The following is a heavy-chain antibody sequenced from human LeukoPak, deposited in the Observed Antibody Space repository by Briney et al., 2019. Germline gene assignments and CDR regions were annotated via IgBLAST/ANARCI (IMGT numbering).Heavy chain of an antibody. CDR2: IWYDGSNK. D-gene: IGHD3-10*01. J-gene: IGHJ4*02. CDR3: ARDPGQILFGELSPVHFDY. Sequence: GGSLRLSCAASGFTFSSYGMHWVRQAPGKGLEWVAVIWYDGSNKYYADSVKGRFTISRDNSKNTLYLQMNSLRAEDTAVYYCARDPGQILFGELSPVHFDYWGQGTLVTVSS. V-gene: IGHV3-33*01. CDR1: GFTFSSYG.